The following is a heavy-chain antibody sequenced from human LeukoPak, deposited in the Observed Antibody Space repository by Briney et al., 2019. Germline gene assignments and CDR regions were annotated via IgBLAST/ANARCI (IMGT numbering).Heavy chain of an antibody. CDR3: ARESPAANAEFDY. CDR1: GYTFTTYD. D-gene: IGHD2-2*01. J-gene: IGHJ4*02. Sequence: GASVKVSCKASGYTFTTYDINWVRQATGQGLQWMGWINPNSGNTGYAQKFQGRITITRNTSISTVYMELSSLRSEDTAVYYCARESPAANAEFDYWGQGTLVTVSS. CDR2: INPNSGNT. V-gene: IGHV1-8*03.